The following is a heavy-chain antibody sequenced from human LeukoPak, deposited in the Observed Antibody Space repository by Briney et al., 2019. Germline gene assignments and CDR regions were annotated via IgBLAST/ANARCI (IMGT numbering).Heavy chain of an antibody. Sequence: TGGSLRLSCVASGFTFSSYSMNWVRQAPGKGLEWVSYISSSGTTKYYADSVKGRFTISRDNVKNSLYLQMNSLRDEDTAVYYCAVEGYCSGGSCYTNWFDSWGQGTLVTVSS. J-gene: IGHJ5*01. CDR3: AVEGYCSGGSCYTNWFDS. CDR1: GFTFSSYS. V-gene: IGHV3-48*02. D-gene: IGHD2-15*01. CDR2: ISSSGTTK.